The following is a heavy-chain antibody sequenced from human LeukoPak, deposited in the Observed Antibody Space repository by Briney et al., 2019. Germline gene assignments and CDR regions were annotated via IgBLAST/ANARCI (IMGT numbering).Heavy chain of an antibody. D-gene: IGHD4-11*01. CDR2: ISARGDST. Sequence: GGSLRLSCAASGFTCSIYAMSWLRQAPGKGLEWVSAISARGDSTYYADSVKGRFTISRDNSKNTVYMQVNSLRAEDTAMYYCAKYSNDADFDYWGQGTLVTVAS. V-gene: IGHV3-23*01. CDR3: AKYSNDADFDY. J-gene: IGHJ4*02. CDR1: GFTCSIYA.